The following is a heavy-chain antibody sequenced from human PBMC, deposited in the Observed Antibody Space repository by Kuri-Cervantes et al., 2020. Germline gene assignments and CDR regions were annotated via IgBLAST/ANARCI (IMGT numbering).Heavy chain of an antibody. Sequence: SETLSLTCAVSGYSISSGYYWGWIRQPPGKGLEWIGSIYYSGSTYYNPSLKSRVTISVDTSKNQFSLKLSSVTAADTAVYYCAREVATGAYPGVFDIWGQGTMVTVSS. CDR1: GYSISSGYY. CDR3: AREVATGAYPGVFDI. J-gene: IGHJ3*02. D-gene: IGHD5-12*01. CDR2: IYYSGST. V-gene: IGHV4-38-2*02.